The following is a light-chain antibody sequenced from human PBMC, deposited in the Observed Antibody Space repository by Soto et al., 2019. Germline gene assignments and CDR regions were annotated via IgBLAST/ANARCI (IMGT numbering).Light chain of an antibody. CDR1: QGIIDY. CDR3: QNYDTAPQT. CDR2: AAS. J-gene: IGKJ1*01. Sequence: DIQMTQSPSSLSASVGDTVTITCRASQGIIDYVAWYQQRPGKIPKLLIYAASTLQTGVPSRFSGSGAGTDFTLTIRSLQPEDVAPYYCQNYDTAPQTFGQGTKVEIK. V-gene: IGKV1-27*01.